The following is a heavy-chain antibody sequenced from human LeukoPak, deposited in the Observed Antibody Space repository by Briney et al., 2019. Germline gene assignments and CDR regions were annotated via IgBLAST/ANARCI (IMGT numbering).Heavy chain of an antibody. CDR1: GASISSSS. V-gene: IGHV4-59*08. J-gene: IGHJ6*03. D-gene: IGHD2-21*01. CDR2: ISNNGKT. CDR3: ARRIYSGTVRHLLYSFMDV. Sequence: SETLSLTCTVSGASISSSSWTWIRQSPGKGLESLGFISNNGKTKYKSSFEGRVSMSLDTSKSQFSLTLSSVTAADMAVYFCARRIYSGTVRHLLYSFMDVWGKGTTVIVS.